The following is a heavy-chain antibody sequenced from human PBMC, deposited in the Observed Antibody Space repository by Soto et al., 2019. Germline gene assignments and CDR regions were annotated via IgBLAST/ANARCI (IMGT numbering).Heavy chain of an antibody. CDR1: GGTFSSYA. J-gene: IGHJ4*02. D-gene: IGHD1-26*01. CDR3: ARDRPLSSGSYRPLDY. Sequence: ASVKVSCKASGGTFSSYAISWVRQAPGQGLEWMGGIIPIFGTANYAQKFQGRVTITADESTSTAYMELSSLRSEDTAVYYCARDRPLSSGSYRPLDYWGQGTLVTVSS. V-gene: IGHV1-69*13. CDR2: IIPIFGTA.